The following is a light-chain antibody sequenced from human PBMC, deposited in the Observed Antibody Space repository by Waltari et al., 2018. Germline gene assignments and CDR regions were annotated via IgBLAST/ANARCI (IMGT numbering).Light chain of an antibody. CDR3: QKYGTLPAT. J-gene: IGKJ1*01. Sequence: EIVLTQSPGTLSLSPGERATLSCRASQSVRRFLAWYQQKLGRAPRLLIYEATSRATGIPDRFSGSGFGTDVSLIISRLEPEDFAVYYCQKYGTLPATFGQGTKVEIK. CDR1: QSVRRF. V-gene: IGKV3-20*01. CDR2: EAT.